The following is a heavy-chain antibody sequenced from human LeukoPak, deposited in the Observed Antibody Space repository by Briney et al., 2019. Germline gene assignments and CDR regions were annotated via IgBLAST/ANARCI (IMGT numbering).Heavy chain of an antibody. V-gene: IGHV3-23*01. D-gene: IGHD3-22*01. Sequence: GGSLRLSCAASGFTFSSSAMSWVRQVPGKGLEWVSGISASGGSTYYADSVRGRFTISRDNSKNTLYVQMNSLRDEDTAVYYCAKSPDSSGYYYMDYWGQGTLVTVSS. CDR2: ISASGGST. CDR1: GFTFSSSA. CDR3: AKSPDSSGYYYMDY. J-gene: IGHJ4*02.